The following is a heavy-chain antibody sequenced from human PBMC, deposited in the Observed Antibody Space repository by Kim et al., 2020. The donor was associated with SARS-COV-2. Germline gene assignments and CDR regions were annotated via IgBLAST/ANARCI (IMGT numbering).Heavy chain of an antibody. J-gene: IGHJ4*02. D-gene: IGHD6-19*01. CDR3: ARHDPVAGTYY. V-gene: IGHV4-59*08. Sequence: SETLSLTCTVSGGSISSYYWSWIRQPPGKGLEWIGYIYYSGSTNYNPSLKSRVTISVDTSKNQFSLKLSSVTAADTAVYYCARHDPVAGTYYWGQGTLVTVSS. CDR1: GGSISSYY. CDR2: IYYSGST.